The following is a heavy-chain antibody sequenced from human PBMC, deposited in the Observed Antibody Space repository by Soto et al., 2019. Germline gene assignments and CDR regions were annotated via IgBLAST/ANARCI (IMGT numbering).Heavy chain of an antibody. Sequence: ASVKVSCKASGYTFTSYGISWVRQAPGQGLEWMGWISAYNGNTNYAQKLQGRVTMTTDTSTSTAYMELRSLRSDDTAVYYCAMLGYCSSTSCRPGDYYYYGVDVWGQGTTVTVSS. V-gene: IGHV1-18*04. CDR1: GYTFTSYG. J-gene: IGHJ6*02. CDR3: AMLGYCSSTSCRPGDYYYYGVDV. CDR2: ISAYNGNT. D-gene: IGHD2-2*01.